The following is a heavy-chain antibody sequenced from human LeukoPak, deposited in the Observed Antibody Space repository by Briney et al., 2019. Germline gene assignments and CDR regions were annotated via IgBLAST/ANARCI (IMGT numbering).Heavy chain of an antibody. CDR3: ARGGRVVRSDFDY. V-gene: IGHV3-74*01. CDR1: GFTFSNYA. Sequence: PGGSLRLSCAASGFTFSNYAMNWVRQAPGKGLVWVSRINSDGSSTTYADSVKGRFTISRDNAKNSLYLQMNSLRAEDTAVYYCARGGRVVRSDFDYWGQGTLVTVSS. D-gene: IGHD6-6*01. CDR2: INSDGSST. J-gene: IGHJ4*02.